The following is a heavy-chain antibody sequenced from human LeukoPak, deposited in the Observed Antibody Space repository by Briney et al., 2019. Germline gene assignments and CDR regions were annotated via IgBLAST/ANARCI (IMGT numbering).Heavy chain of an antibody. V-gene: IGHV4-4*07. CDR2: LYTSGST. J-gene: IGHJ4*02. CDR3: ARVYTSGTYYNPSYYFDN. CDR1: GGSISSYY. Sequence: PSETLSLTCTVSGGSISSYYWSWIRQPAGKGLEWIGRLYTSGSTNYNPSLKSRVTMSVDTSKNHFSLKLSSVTAADTAVYYCARVYTSGTYYNPSYYFDNWGQGTLVTVSS. D-gene: IGHD3-10*01.